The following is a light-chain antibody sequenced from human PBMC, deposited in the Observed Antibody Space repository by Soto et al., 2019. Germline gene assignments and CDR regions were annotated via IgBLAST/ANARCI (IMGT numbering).Light chain of an antibody. Sequence: QSALTQPASVSGSPGQSVAISCTGTSSDVGAYNYISWYQQHPGKAPKLLLSEVSNRPSGVSDRFSGSKSGNTASLTISGLQTEDEGDFFCCSYAGNGAWVFGGGTKLTVL. CDR2: EVS. J-gene: IGLJ3*02. V-gene: IGLV2-14*01. CDR3: CSYAGNGAWV. CDR1: SSDVGAYNY.